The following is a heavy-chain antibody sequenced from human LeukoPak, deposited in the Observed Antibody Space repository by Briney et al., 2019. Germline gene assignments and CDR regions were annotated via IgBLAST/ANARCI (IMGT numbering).Heavy chain of an antibody. CDR3: ARESWLHSFFDY. Sequence: PSETLSLTCTVSGGSISSYYWSWIRQPPGKGLEWIGYIYYSGSTNYNPSLKSRVTISVDTSKNQFSLKLSSVTAADTAVYYSARESWLHSFFDYWGQGTLVTVSS. CDR2: IYYSGST. J-gene: IGHJ4*02. CDR1: GGSISSYY. V-gene: IGHV4-59*01. D-gene: IGHD5-24*01.